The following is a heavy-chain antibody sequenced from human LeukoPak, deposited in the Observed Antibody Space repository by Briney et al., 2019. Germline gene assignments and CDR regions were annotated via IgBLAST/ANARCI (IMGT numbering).Heavy chain of an antibody. CDR1: GGSVSSGSYY. CDR2: IYYSGST. D-gene: IGHD3-10*01. CDR3: ARIRARSGSKDFDY. V-gene: IGHV4-61*01. J-gene: IGHJ4*02. Sequence: SETLSLTCTVSGGSVSSGSYYWSWIRQPPGKGLEWIGYIYYSGSTNYNPSLKSRVTISVDTSKNQFSLKLSSVTAADTAVYYCARIRARSGSKDFDYWGQGTLVTVSS.